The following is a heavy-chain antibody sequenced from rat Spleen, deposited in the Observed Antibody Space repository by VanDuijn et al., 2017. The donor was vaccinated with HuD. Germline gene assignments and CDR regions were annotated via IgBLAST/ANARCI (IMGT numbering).Heavy chain of an antibody. V-gene: IGHV5-31*01. CDR2: ITHIGGTT. J-gene: IGHJ2*01. Sequence: EVQLVESGGGLVQPGRSLKLSCVGSGFTFNNNWLTWIRQAPGKGLEWVASITHIGGTTYYPDSVKGRFTISRDDAKSTLYLQMDSLRSEDTATYYCARRVYYDGYYWGQGVMVTVSS. CDR1: GFTFNNNW. D-gene: IGHD1-12*03. CDR3: ARRVYYDGYY.